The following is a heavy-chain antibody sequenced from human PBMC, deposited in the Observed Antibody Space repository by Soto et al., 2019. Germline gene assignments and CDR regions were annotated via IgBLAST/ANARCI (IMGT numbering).Heavy chain of an antibody. CDR1: SGPTRSHN. J-gene: IGHJ6*02. CDR2: VYYTGGT. Sequence: QVQVQQSGPRLVKPSETLSLTCTVSSGPTRSHNWGWIRQSPGRGLEWIGYVYYTGGTSYNPSLNRRATISADTSTNHISLTLSSVTAADTAIYYCVRQGIDYLHGLVDVWGQGTAVSVSS. D-gene: IGHD1-26*01. V-gene: IGHV4-59*08. CDR3: VRQGIDYLHGLVDV.